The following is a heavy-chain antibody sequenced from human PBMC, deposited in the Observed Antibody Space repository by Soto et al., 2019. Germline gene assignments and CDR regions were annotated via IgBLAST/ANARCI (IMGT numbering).Heavy chain of an antibody. CDR3: AREFDGSGSYYYYYGMDV. CDR2: IIPIFGTA. D-gene: IGHD3-10*01. J-gene: IGHJ6*02. Sequence: GASVKVSCKASGGTFSSYAISWVRQAPGQGLEWMGGIIPIFGTANYAQKFQGRVTITADESTSTAYMELSSLRSEDTAVYYCAREFDGSGSYYYYYGMDVWGQGTTVTVSS. CDR1: GGTFSSYA. V-gene: IGHV1-69*13.